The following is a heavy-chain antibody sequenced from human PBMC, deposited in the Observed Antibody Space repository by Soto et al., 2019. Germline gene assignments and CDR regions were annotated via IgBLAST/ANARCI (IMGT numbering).Heavy chain of an antibody. J-gene: IGHJ6*02. CDR3: AAVPSFGVVITPYYYGMDV. CDR2: IVVGSGNT. CDR1: GFTFTSSA. Sequence: QMQLVQSGPEVKKPGTSVKVSCKASGFTFTSSAVQWVRQARGQRLEWIGWIVVGSGNTNYAQKFQERVTITRDMSTSTAYMELSSLRSEDTAVYYCAAVPSFGVVITPYYYGMDVWGQGTTVTVSS. D-gene: IGHD3-3*01. V-gene: IGHV1-58*01.